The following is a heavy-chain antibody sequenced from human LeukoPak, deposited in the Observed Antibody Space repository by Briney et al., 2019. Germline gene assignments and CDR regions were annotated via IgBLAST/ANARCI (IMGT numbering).Heavy chain of an antibody. CDR2: IYYSGST. J-gene: IGHJ4*02. CDR3: ASSSGGSGGLY. Sequence: PSETLSLTCTVSGGSISSYYWGWIRQHPGKGLEWIGYIYYSGSTYYNPSLKSRVTISVDTSKNQFSLKLSSVTAADTAVYYCASSSGGSGGLYWGQGTLVTVSS. D-gene: IGHD2-15*01. CDR1: GGSISSYY. V-gene: IGHV4-59*06.